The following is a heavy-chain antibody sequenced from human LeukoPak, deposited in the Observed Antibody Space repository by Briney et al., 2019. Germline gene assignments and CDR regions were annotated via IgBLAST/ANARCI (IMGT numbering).Heavy chain of an antibody. D-gene: IGHD2-15*01. CDR3: AREPPGSGDAFDI. Sequence: PGGSLRLSCAASGFTFGTYIMNWVRQAPGKGLEWVSSISGSGDHIYYADSLKGRFTISRDNAKNSLYLQMNSLRAEDTAVYYCAREPPGSGDAFDIWGQGTVVTVSS. CDR1: GFTFGTYI. J-gene: IGHJ3*02. V-gene: IGHV3-21*01. CDR2: ISGSGDHI.